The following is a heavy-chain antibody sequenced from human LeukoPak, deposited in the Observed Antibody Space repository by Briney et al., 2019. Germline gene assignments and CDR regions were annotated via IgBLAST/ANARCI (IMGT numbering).Heavy chain of an antibody. Sequence: PGGSLRLSCTASEFTFSSYAMSWVRQAPGKGLEWVSSVSGSGGSTYYADSVMGRFTISRDNSKSTLFLQMSSLRAEDTAVYYCASSGRYYSFVDYWGQGTLVTVSS. CDR2: VSGSGGST. CDR1: EFTFSSYA. J-gene: IGHJ4*02. D-gene: IGHD6-19*01. V-gene: IGHV3-23*01. CDR3: ASSGRYYSFVDY.